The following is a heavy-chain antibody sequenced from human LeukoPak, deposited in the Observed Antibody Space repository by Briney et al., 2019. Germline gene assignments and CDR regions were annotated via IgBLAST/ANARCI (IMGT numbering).Heavy chain of an antibody. CDR1: GFTFSSYS. D-gene: IGHD1-26*01. Sequence: PGGSLRLSCAASGFTFSSYSMNWVRQAPGKGLEWVSYISSSSSTIYYADSVKGRFTISRDNAKNSLYLQMNSLRAADTAVYYCARDSPFSGSYATFDYWGQGTLVTVSS. V-gene: IGHV3-48*04. J-gene: IGHJ4*02. CDR2: ISSSSSTI. CDR3: ARDSPFSGSYATFDY.